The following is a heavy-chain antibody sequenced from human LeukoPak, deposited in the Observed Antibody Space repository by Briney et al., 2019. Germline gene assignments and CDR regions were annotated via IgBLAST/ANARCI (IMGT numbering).Heavy chain of an antibody. J-gene: IGHJ5*02. Sequence: SETLSLTCTVSGGSISSSSYYWGWIRQPPGKGLEWIGSIYYSGSTYYNPSLKSRVTISVDTSKNQFSLKLSSVTAADTAMYYCARPLGYCSGGSCYFNWFDPWGQGTLVTVSS. CDR2: IYYSGST. D-gene: IGHD2-15*01. V-gene: IGHV4-39*01. CDR1: GGSISSSSYY. CDR3: ARPLGYCSGGSCYFNWFDP.